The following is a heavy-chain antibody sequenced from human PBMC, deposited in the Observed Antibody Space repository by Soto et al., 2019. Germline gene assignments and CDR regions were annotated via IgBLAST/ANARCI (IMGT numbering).Heavy chain of an antibody. D-gene: IGHD3-16*01. CDR1: GFAFNTFD. CDR2: ISGGGHI. Sequence: EVQLLESGGGLVQPGGSLRLSCTGSGFAFNTFDMAGVRQAPGKGREYVSGISGGGHINYADSVKGRFTISRDESRNTLYLQMNSLRVEETATYYCVKGFWGDNWGQGALVSVSS. V-gene: IGHV3-23*01. CDR3: VKGFWGDN. J-gene: IGHJ4*02.